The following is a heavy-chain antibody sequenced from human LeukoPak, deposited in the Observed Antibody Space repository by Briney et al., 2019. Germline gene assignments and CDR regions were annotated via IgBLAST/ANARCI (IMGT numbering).Heavy chain of an antibody. CDR3: TRLQDAVVIPGR. J-gene: IGHJ4*02. V-gene: IGHV3-73*01. Sequence: GGSLRLSCATSGFTFSGSAIHWVRQASEKGLEWVGRIRSKAHDYATAYAASVKGRFTISRDDSKNTAYLQMNSLKTEDTAMYYCTRLQDAVVIPGRRGQGTLVTVSS. CDR1: GFTFSGSA. CDR2: IRSKAHDYAT. D-gene: IGHD4-23*01.